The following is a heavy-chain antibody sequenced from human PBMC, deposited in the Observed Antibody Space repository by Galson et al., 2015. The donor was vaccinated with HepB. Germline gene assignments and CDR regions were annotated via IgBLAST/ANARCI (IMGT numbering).Heavy chain of an antibody. V-gene: IGHV3-7*03. J-gene: IGHJ4*02. Sequence: SLRLSCAASGFTYSSYWMTWVRQAPGKGLEWVANIKQDGSEKYYVDSVKGRFTISRDNAKTSLYLQMNSLRAEDTAVYYCARGYSSSWFFDYWGQGTLVTVSS. CDR2: IKQDGSEK. CDR1: GFTYSSYW. CDR3: ARGYSSSWFFDY. D-gene: IGHD6-13*01.